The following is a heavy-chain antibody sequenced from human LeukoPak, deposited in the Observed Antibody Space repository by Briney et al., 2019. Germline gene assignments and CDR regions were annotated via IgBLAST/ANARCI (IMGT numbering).Heavy chain of an antibody. Sequence: AGGSLRLSCTGSGFTFSNHAMSWVRQAPGKGLEWVSALTGSGGSTYYADSVKGRFTISRDNSENTLYLQMSSLRAEDTAKYYGAKLASLCTSTSCVRGGFDYWGQGTLVTVSS. CDR3: AKLASLCTSTSCVRGGFDY. J-gene: IGHJ4*02. V-gene: IGHV3-23*01. CDR1: GFTFSNHA. D-gene: IGHD2-2*01. CDR2: LTGSGGST.